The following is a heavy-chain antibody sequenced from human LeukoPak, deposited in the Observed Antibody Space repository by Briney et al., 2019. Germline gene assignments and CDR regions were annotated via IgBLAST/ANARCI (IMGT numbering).Heavy chain of an antibody. CDR2: ISSSGSTI. V-gene: IGHV3-48*01. CDR3: VKDRSTIATVAYFDF. Sequence: PGGSLRLSCAASGFTFSTYGIHWVRQAPGKGLEWVSYISSSGSTIYYADSVKGRFTISRDNAKNSLYLQMNSLRTEDTALYYCVKDRSTIATVAYFDFWGQGTLVTVSS. J-gene: IGHJ4*02. D-gene: IGHD4-11*01. CDR1: GFTFSTYG.